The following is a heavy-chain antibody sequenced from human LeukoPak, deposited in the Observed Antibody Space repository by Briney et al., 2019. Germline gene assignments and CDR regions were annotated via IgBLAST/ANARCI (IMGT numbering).Heavy chain of an antibody. J-gene: IGHJ5*02. CDR2: IYYSGST. CDR3: ARARGASLWFGELWPDP. CDR1: GGSISSSSYY. V-gene: IGHV4-39*07. Sequence: SETLSLTCTVSGGSISSSSYYWGWIRQPPGKGLEWIGSIYYSGSTYYNPSLKSRVTIPVDTSKNQFSLKLSSVTAADTAVYYCARARGASLWFGELWPDPWGQGTLVTVSS. D-gene: IGHD3-10*01.